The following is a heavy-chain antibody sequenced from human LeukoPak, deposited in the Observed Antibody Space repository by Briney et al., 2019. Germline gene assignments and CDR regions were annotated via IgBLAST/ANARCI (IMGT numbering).Heavy chain of an antibody. CDR1: GFTFSNYA. D-gene: IGHD3-3*01. V-gene: IGHV3-64D*09. CDR3: VKSASSFGANWFDP. Sequence: GGSLRLSCSASGFTFSNYAMHWVRQAPGKGLEYVSAISSNGDSAYYADSVKGRFIISRDNSKNSLSLQMSSLRPEDTAVYYCVKSASSFGANWFDPWGQGTLVTVSS. J-gene: IGHJ5*02. CDR2: ISSNGDSA.